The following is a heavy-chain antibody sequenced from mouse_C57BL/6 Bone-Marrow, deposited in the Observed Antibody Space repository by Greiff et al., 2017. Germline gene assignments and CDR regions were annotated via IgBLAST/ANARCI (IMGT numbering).Heavy chain of an antibody. Sequence: VQLQQSGPALVKPGASVKLSCKASGYTFTSYDINWVKPRPGQGLEWIGWIYPRDGSTKYNEKFKGKATLTVDTSSSTAYMELHSLTSEDSAVYFCARDYGSSYWYFEVWGTGTTVTVSS. D-gene: IGHD1-1*01. CDR3: ARDYGSSYWYFEV. J-gene: IGHJ1*03. CDR2: IYPRDGST. CDR1: GYTFTSYD. V-gene: IGHV1-85*01.